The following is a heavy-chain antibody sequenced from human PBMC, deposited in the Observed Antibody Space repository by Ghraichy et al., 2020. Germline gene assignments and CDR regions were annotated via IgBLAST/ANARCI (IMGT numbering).Heavy chain of an antibody. CDR1: GYTFTSYD. CDR3: ARGGIVVVTAKTMAGYYYGMDV. Sequence: ASVKVSCKASGYTFTSYDINWVRQATGQGLEWMGWMNPNSGNTGYAQKFQGRVTMTRNTSISTAYMELSSLRSEDTAVYYCARGGIVVVTAKTMAGYYYGMDVWGQRTTVTVSS. J-gene: IGHJ6*02. CDR2: MNPNSGNT. V-gene: IGHV1-8*01. D-gene: IGHD2-21*02.